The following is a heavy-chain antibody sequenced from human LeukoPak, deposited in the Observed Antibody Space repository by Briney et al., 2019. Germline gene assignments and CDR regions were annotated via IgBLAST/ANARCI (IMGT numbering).Heavy chain of an antibody. V-gene: IGHV4-34*01. CDR3: ARRPRSTSPNWFDP. J-gene: IGHJ5*02. CDR1: GGSFSGYY. CDR2: INHSGST. D-gene: IGHD2-2*01. Sequence: SETLSLTCAVYGGSFSGYYWSWIRQPPGKGLEWIGEINHSGSTNYNPSLKSRVTISVDTSKNQFSLKLSSVTAADTAVYYCARRPRSTSPNWFDPWGQGTLVTVSS.